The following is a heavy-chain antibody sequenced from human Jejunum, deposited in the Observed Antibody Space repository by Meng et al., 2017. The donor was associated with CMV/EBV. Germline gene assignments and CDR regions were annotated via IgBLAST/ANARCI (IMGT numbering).Heavy chain of an antibody. Sequence: SGFPFLNRRVDRVRQGSRKEPEWVARIKDQAGCETTNYAAPVEGRFPLSRDDSKDIVYLQMNRLKTQDTAVYYCVTNDRELPPLWGQGTLVTVSS. CDR3: VTNDRELPPL. V-gene: IGHV3-15*01. CDR1: GFPFLNRR. CDR2: IKDQAGCETT. J-gene: IGHJ4*02. D-gene: IGHD3-10*01.